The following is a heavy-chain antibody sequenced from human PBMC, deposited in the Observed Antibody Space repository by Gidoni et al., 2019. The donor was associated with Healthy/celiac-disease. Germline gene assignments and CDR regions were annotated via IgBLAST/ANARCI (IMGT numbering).Heavy chain of an antibody. J-gene: IGHJ5*02. Sequence: QVQLVQSGAEVKKPGSSVKVSCKASGGTFSSYAISWVRQAPGQGLEWMGGIIPIFGTANYAQKFQARVTITADEYTSTAYMELSSLRSEDTAVYYCARGGSETYCSGGSCYSGWFDPWGQGTLVTVSS. CDR1: GGTFSSYA. D-gene: IGHD2-15*01. CDR2: IIPIFGTA. CDR3: ARGGSETYCSGGSCYSGWFDP. V-gene: IGHV1-69*01.